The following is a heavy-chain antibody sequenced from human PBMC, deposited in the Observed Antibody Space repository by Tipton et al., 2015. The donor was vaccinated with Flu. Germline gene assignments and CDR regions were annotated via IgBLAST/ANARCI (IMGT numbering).Heavy chain of an antibody. CDR1: RGSISSYY. D-gene: IGHD1-1*01. V-gene: IGHV4-59*08. J-gene: IGHJ4*02. CDR3: ARQSTGSRFDY. CDR2: IYYNGST. Sequence: TLSLTCTVYRGSISSYYWSWIRQPPGKGLEWIGYIYYNGSTNYNPSLKSRVTISLDTSKNQFSLRLSSVTAADTAVYYCARQSTGSRFDYWGQGTLVTVSS.